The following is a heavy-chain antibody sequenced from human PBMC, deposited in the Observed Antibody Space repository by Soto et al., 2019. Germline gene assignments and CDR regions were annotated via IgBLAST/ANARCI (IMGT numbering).Heavy chain of an antibody. CDR2: INAGNGNT. D-gene: IGHD6-6*01. V-gene: IGHV1-3*01. Sequence: QVQLVQSGAEVKKPGASVKVSCKASGYTFTSYAMHWVRQAPGQRLEWMGWINAGNGNTKYSQKFQGRVTITRDTTASTAYMELSSLRSEDTAVYYCAREYSSSASAGFDPCGQGTLVTVSS. CDR3: AREYSSSASAGFDP. J-gene: IGHJ5*02. CDR1: GYTFTSYA.